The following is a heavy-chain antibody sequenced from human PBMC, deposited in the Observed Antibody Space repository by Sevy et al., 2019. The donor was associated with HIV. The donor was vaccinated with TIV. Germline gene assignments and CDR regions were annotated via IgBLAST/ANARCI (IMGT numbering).Heavy chain of an antibody. V-gene: IGHV3-53*01. CDR3: ARDYSSSWYGPGYYYMDV. CDR1: GFTVSSNY. CDR2: IYSGGST. D-gene: IGHD6-13*01. Sequence: GGSLRLSCAASGFTVSSNYMSWVRQAPGKGLEWVSVIYSGGSTYYADSVKGRFTISRDNSKNTLYLQMNSLRAEDTAVYYCARDYSSSWYGPGYYYMDVCGKGTTVTVSS. J-gene: IGHJ6*03.